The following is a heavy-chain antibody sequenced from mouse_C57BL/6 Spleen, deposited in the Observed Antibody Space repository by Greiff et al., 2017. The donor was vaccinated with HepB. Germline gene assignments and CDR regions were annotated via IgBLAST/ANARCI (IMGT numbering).Heavy chain of an antibody. CDR1: GYAFSSSW. D-gene: IGHD2-2*01. V-gene: IGHV1-82*01. CDR2: IYPGDGDT. Sequence: VQLQESGPELVKPGASVKISCKASGYAFSSSWMNWVKQRPGKGLEWIGRIYPGDGDTNYNGKFKGKATLTADKSSSTAYMQLSSLTSEDSAVYFCARLGMVTGLYYFDYWGQGTTLTVSS. CDR3: ARLGMVTGLYYFDY. J-gene: IGHJ2*01.